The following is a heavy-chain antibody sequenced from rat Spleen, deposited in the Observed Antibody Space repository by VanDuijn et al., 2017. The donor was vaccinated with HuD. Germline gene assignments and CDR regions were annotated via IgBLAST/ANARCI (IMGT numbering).Heavy chain of an antibody. CDR1: GFTFSGYW. J-gene: IGHJ4*01. V-gene: IGHV5-58*01. Sequence: EVQLMETGGGLVQPGESLKLSCVASGFTFSGYWMYWIRQAPGEGLEWISSISPDGGSTYYPDSVKGRFTISRNNAENTVYLQMNSLRSEDTATYFCGKDMNYFSTYPFYLMGAWGQGTSVTVSS. CDR2: ISPDGGST. CDR3: GKDMNYFSTYPFYLMGA. D-gene: IGHD1-2*01.